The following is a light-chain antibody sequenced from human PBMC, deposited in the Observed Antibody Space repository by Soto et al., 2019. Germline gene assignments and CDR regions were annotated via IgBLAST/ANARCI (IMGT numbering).Light chain of an antibody. CDR2: SGD. Sequence: QTVVTQEASLSVSPGGTVTLNCGLTSGSVSSRYYPSWYRQDPGQTPRTLIYSGDIRSSGVPDRFSGSILGSKAALTITGAQADVESVYYCVLYLKGDIRVFGGGTKLTVL. V-gene: IGLV8-61*01. J-gene: IGLJ2*01. CDR3: VLYLKGDIRV. CDR1: SGSVSSRYY.